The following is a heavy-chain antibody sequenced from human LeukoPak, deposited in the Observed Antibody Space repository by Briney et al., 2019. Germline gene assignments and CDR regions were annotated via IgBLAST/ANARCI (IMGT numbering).Heavy chain of an antibody. V-gene: IGHV4-39*01. CDR2: IYYSGST. CDR3: ARMVGSGWYLDWFDP. J-gene: IGHJ5*02. D-gene: IGHD6-19*01. Sequence: SETLSLTCTVSGGSISSSSYYWGCNRQPPGKGREWNGSIYYSGSTYYNPSLKSRVTISVDTSKNQFSLKLSSVTAADTAVSYCARMVGSGWYLDWFDPWGQGTLVTVSS. CDR1: GGSISSSSYY.